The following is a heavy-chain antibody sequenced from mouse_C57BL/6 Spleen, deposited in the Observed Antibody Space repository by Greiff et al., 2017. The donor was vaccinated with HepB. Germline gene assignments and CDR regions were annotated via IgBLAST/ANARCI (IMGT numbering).Heavy chain of an antibody. CDR3: ARETAQV. CDR1: GYTFTDYY. J-gene: IGHJ3*01. V-gene: IGHV1-26*01. D-gene: IGHD3-2*02. Sequence: EVKLQQSGPELVKPGASVKISCKASGYTFTDYYMNWVKQSHGKSLEWIGDINPNNGGTSYNQKFKGKATLTVDKSSSTAYMELRSLTSEDSAVYYCARETAQVWGQGTLVTVSA. CDR2: INPNNGGT.